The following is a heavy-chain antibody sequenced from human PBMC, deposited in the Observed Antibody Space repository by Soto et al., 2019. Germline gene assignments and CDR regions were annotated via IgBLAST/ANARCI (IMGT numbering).Heavy chain of an antibody. D-gene: IGHD3-22*01. CDR2: ISNTETT. CDR3: ARHGGITMIDGGGLLSAFDI. Sequence: SKTLALTCTVSGGPISSYSYYWGGIRQPPEKGLEWIGTISNTETTNYNPSLKSRALISVDTSKNQISLKLTSVTAADTAVYYCARHGGITMIDGGGLLSAFDIWGQGTMVT. J-gene: IGHJ3*02. V-gene: IGHV4-39*01. CDR1: GGPISSYSYY.